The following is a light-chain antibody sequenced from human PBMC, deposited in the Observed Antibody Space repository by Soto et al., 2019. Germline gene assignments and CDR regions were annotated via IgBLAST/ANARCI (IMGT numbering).Light chain of an antibody. CDR1: QSISSNF. V-gene: IGKV3-20*01. Sequence: ESLLTHSAGTLSLSPGEGATLSCRASQSISSNFLAWYQQKRGQAPRLLIHGASNRATGIPDRFSGSGSATDFTLTITRMEPEDFAVYYCQQYGGSPRTFGQGTKVDIK. CDR2: GAS. J-gene: IGKJ1*01. CDR3: QQYGGSPRT.